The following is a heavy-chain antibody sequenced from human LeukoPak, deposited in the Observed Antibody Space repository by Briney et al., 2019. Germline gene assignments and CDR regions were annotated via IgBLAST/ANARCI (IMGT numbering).Heavy chain of an antibody. D-gene: IGHD2-21*01. CDR2: IKVDGSEK. Sequence: GGSLRLSCAASGFTFSTYWMSWVRQSPGKWLEWVAIIKVDGSEKYYVDSVKGRFTISRDNAKNALYLQMNSLRAEDTAVYYCARDVWNYFDYWGQGTLVTVSS. CDR1: GFTFSTYW. J-gene: IGHJ4*02. CDR3: ARDVWNYFDY. V-gene: IGHV3-7*05.